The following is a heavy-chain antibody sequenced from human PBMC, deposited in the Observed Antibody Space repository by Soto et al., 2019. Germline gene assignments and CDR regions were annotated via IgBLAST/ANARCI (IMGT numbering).Heavy chain of an antibody. CDR3: ARESTRYAMDV. V-gene: IGHV4-61*01. Sequence: QVHLQESGPGLVKPSETLSLTCTVSGGSGSSIKYNWNWIRQPPGKGLEWIGYVSDSGSTNYNPSLKRRVTISAGTSKNQVSLNLSSVTAADTAIYFCARESTRYAMDVWGKGTTVTVSS. D-gene: IGHD3-16*01. CDR1: GGSGSSIKYN. CDR2: VSDSGST. J-gene: IGHJ6*04.